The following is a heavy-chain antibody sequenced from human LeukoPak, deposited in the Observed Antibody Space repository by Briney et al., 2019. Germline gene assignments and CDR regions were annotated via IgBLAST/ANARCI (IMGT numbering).Heavy chain of an antibody. CDR1: GFTFSRYS. CDR2: ISSSSSTV. Sequence: GGSLRLSCAASGFTFSRYSMNWVRQAPGKGLEWVSYISSSSSTVYYADSLKGRFTISRDNAKNSLCLQMNSLRDEDTAVYYCARAQTYYGSGSYLYWGQGTLVTVSS. D-gene: IGHD3-10*01. V-gene: IGHV3-48*02. J-gene: IGHJ4*02. CDR3: ARAQTYYGSGSYLY.